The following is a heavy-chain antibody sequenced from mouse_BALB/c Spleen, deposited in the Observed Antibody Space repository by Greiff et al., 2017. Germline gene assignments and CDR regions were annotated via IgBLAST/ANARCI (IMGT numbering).Heavy chain of an antibody. CDR3: ARSRTTATWFAY. J-gene: IGHJ3*01. CDR2: IDPYNGGT. Sequence: EVQLKESGPELVKPGASVKVSCKASGYAFTSYNMYWVKQSHGKSLEWIGYIDPYNGGTSYNQKFKGKATLTVDKSSSTAYMHLNSLTSEDSAVYYCARSRTTATWFAYWGQGTLVTVSA. V-gene: IGHV1S135*01. CDR1: GYAFTSYN. D-gene: IGHD1-2*01.